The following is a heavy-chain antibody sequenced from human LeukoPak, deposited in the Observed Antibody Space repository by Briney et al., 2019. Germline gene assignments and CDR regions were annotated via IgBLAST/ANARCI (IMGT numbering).Heavy chain of an antibody. CDR2: IWYDGNNK. D-gene: IGHD2-15*01. V-gene: IGHV3-33*08. J-gene: IGHJ4*02. CDR3: ARAPPYCSGGACYFDY. Sequence: PGRSLRLSCAASGFTFSSYAIHWVRQAPGKGLEWVAVIWYDGNNKYYADSVKGRFTISRDNSKNTLFLQMNSLRAEDSAVYYCARAPPYCSGGACYFDYWGQGTLVTVSS. CDR1: GFTFSSYA.